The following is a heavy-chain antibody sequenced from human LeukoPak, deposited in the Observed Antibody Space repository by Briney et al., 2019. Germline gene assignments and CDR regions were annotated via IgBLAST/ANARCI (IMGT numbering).Heavy chain of an antibody. D-gene: IGHD5-12*01. Sequence: PSETLSLTCTVSGGSISSSSYYWDWIRQPPGKGLEWIGNLYGSGGTYYNPSLRSRVTISLDTSKNQFSLKLSSVTAADTAVYYCARHTRLGYIGYENAFDIWGQGTMVTVSS. CDR3: ARHTRLGYIGYENAFDI. J-gene: IGHJ3*02. CDR2: LYGSGGT. CDR1: GGSISSSSYY. V-gene: IGHV4-39*01.